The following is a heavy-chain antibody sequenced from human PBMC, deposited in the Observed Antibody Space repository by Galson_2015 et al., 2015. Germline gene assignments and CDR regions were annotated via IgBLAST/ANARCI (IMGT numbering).Heavy chain of an antibody. CDR2: IKQDGSEK. J-gene: IGHJ4*02. D-gene: IGHD3-10*01. Sequence: SLRLSCAASGFTFSNYWMSWVRQAPGKGLEWVANIKQDGSEKYYVDSVKGRFTISRDNAKNSLYLQMNSLRAEDTAIYYCASQTWTGYFDYWGQETPVTVSS. V-gene: IGHV3-7*03. CDR3: ASQTWTGYFDY. CDR1: GFTFSNYW.